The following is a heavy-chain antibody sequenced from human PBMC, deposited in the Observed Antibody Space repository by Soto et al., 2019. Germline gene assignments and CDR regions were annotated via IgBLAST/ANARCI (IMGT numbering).Heavy chain of an antibody. CDR3: AREYLNSGVALDDY. CDR2: MNTNSGAT. CDR1: GYTFTDYY. Sequence: ASVKVSCKASGYTFTDYYLHWVRQAPGQGLEWMGWMNTNSGATKYVQKFQDRVTMTRDTSISTAYVELSSLTSDDTAVYYCAREYLNSGVALDDYWGQGNLFTVSS. J-gene: IGHJ4*02. V-gene: IGHV1-2*02. D-gene: IGHD1-1*01.